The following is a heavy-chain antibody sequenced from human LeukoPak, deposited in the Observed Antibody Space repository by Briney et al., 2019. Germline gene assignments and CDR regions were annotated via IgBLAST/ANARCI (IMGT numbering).Heavy chain of an antibody. V-gene: IGHV3-30*02. CDR3: ISSPYYYYYMDV. Sequence: SGGSLRLSCAASEFTFSSYGMHWVRQAPGKGLEWVAFIRYDGSNKYYADSVKGRFTVSRDNSKNTLYLQMNSLRAEDTAVYYCISSPYYYYYMDVWSKGTTVTISS. CDR2: IRYDGSNK. J-gene: IGHJ6*03. CDR1: EFTFSSYG.